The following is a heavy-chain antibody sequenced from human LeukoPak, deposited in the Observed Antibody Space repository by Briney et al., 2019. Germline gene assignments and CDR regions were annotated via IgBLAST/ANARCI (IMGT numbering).Heavy chain of an antibody. D-gene: IGHD3-22*01. CDR3: ARDPYYYDTTVDY. CDR2: VSHDGTNK. V-gene: IGHV3-30*04. J-gene: IGHJ4*02. Sequence: GGSLRLSCAASGFTFSNYAIHWVRQAPGKGLEWVAVVSHDGTNKYYADSVKGRFTISRDNSKNTPYLQMNSLRAEDTAVYYCARDPYYYDTTVDYWGQGTLVTVSS. CDR1: GFTFSNYA.